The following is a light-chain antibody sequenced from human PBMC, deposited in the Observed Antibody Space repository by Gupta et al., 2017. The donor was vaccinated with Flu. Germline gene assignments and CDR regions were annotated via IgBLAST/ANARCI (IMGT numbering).Light chain of an antibody. CDR3: QVWDSSSDQPV. CDR1: NIGSKS. Sequence: SYVLTQPPSESVGPGKTAMSTCGGNNIGSKSVHWYRQKSGQAPVLVVCDDCDRPSGIPERFSASNSGNTATLTLSRVEAGDEADYYCQVWDSSSDQPVFGGGTRLTVL. V-gene: IGLV3-21*03. J-gene: IGLJ3*02. CDR2: DDC.